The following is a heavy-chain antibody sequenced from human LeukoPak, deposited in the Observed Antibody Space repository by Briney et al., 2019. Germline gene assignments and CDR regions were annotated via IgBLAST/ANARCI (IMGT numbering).Heavy chain of an antibody. J-gene: IGHJ5*02. V-gene: IGHV4-34*01. CDR3: ARGGMVFDP. D-gene: IGHD2-8*01. CDR2: INHSGST. Sequence: PSETLSFTCAVYGGSFSGYYWSWIRQPPGKGLEWIGEINHSGSTNYNPSLKSRVTISVDTSKNQFSLKLSSVTAADTAVYYCARGGMVFDPWGQGTLVTVSS. CDR1: GGSFSGYY.